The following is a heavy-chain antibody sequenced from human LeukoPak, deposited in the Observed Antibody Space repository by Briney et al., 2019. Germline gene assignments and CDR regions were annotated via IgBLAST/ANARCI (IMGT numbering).Heavy chain of an antibody. CDR3: VKDMGFDLLKDAFHV. Sequence: GGSLRLSCAASGFTFSNCWMHWVRQTPGKGLEWVSVMKPDGSTTIYADSVKGRFTISRDNAKSTLYLQMNSLRPEDTAFYYCVKDMGFDLLKDAFHVWGQGTLVTVSP. CDR2: MKPDGSTT. J-gene: IGHJ3*01. CDR1: GFTFSNCW. D-gene: IGHD3-9*01. V-gene: IGHV3-74*01.